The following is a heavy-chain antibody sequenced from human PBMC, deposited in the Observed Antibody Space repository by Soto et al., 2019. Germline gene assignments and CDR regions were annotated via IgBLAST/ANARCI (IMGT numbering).Heavy chain of an antibody. Sequence: PSETLSLTCTVSGGSISRYYWNWIRQPPGKGLEWIGYIYYSGSTNYNPSLKSRVTISVDTSKNQFSLKLSSVTAADTAVYYCARVTMIRGVNLYYFDYWGHGTLVTVSS. CDR2: IYYSGST. D-gene: IGHD3-10*01. CDR1: GGSISRYY. V-gene: IGHV4-59*01. J-gene: IGHJ4*01. CDR3: ARVTMIRGVNLYYFDY.